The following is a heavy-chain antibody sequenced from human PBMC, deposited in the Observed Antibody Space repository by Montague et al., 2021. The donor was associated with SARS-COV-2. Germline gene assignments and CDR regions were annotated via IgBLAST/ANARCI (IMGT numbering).Heavy chain of an antibody. D-gene: IGHD6-13*01. V-gene: IGHV4-59*01. CDR3: ARAAAAGYNSCGDVFDI. CDR2: AYYRGSI. J-gene: IGHJ3*02. Sequence: SETLSLTCTVSGGSLSGYYWNWIRQPPGKGLERIGYAYYRGSISYNSSLNSRVTISVDTTKNQFTLRLSPVTAADTAVYYCARAAAAGYNSCGDVFDIWGQETMVTVSS. CDR1: GGSLSGYY.